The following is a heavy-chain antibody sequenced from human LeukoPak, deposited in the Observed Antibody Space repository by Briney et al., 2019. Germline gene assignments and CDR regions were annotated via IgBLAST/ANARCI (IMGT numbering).Heavy chain of an antibody. Sequence: GGSLRLSCAASGFTFSAYAMSSVRQAPGKGLEWVSAIRGTGGITDYADSVKGRFTISRDNSKNTLYLQMNSLRAEDTAIYYCAKDPYLSAAGRGIDYWGRGTLVTVSS. CDR2: IRGTGGIT. CDR3: AKDPYLSAAGRGIDY. D-gene: IGHD6-25*01. V-gene: IGHV3-23*01. J-gene: IGHJ4*02. CDR1: GFTFSAYA.